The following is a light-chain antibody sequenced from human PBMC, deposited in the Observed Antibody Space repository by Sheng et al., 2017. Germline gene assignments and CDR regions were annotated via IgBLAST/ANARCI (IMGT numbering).Light chain of an antibody. V-gene: IGKV3-15*01. CDR3: QQYYSLPYT. J-gene: IGKJ2*01. Sequence: EIVMTQSPATLSVSPGERATLSCRASQSVSSNLAWYQQKPGQAPRLLIYGASTRATGIPARFSGSGSGTDFTFTITSLQPEDVATYYCQQYYSLPYTFGQGTKLEIK. CDR2: GAS. CDR1: QSVSSN.